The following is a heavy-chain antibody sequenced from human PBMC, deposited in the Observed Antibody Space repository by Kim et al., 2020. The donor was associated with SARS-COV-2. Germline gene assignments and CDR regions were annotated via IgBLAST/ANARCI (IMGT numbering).Heavy chain of an antibody. J-gene: IGHJ4*02. V-gene: IGHV3-23*01. CDR1: GFTFSSYA. CDR3: AKDLWEFQDGYNFDY. CDR2: ISGSGGST. Sequence: GGSLRLSCAASGFTFSSYAMSWVRQAPGKGLEWVSAISGSGGSTYYADSVKGRFTISRDNSKNTLYLQMNSLRAEDTAVYYCAKDLWEFQDGYNFDYWGQGTLVTVSS. D-gene: IGHD3-10*01.